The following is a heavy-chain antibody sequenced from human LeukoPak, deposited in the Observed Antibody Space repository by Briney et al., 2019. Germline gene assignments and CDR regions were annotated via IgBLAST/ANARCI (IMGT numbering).Heavy chain of an antibody. Sequence: WASVKVSCKASGYTFTGYYVHWVRQSPGQGLEWMGWINPNSGGTNYAQKFQGRVTMTRDTSISTAYMELSRLRSDDTAVYYCARVRRATFNWFDPWGQGTLVTVSS. D-gene: IGHD1-26*01. V-gene: IGHV1-2*02. CDR2: INPNSGGT. CDR1: GYTFTGYY. J-gene: IGHJ5*02. CDR3: ARVRRATFNWFDP.